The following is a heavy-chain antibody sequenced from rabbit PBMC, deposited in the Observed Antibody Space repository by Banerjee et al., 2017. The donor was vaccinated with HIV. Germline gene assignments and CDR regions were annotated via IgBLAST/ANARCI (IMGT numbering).Heavy chain of an antibody. J-gene: IGHJ4*01. CDR3: ARDDAVGSDYPFNL. CDR2: INVGSAGRT. D-gene: IGHD8-1*01. V-gene: IGHV1S45*01. CDR1: GFTLSSYW. Sequence: QQQLEESGGGLVKPEGSLTLSCKASGFTLSSYWMSWVRQAPGKGPEWIACINVGSAGRTYYASWAKGRFTISKTSSTTLTLHMTSLTAADTATYFCARDDAVGSDYPFNLWGPGTLVTVS.